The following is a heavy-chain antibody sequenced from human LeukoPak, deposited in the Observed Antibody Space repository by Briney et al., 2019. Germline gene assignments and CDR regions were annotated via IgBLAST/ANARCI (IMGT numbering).Heavy chain of an antibody. CDR3: ATANYYYDSSGSHRWFDP. CDR1: GYTFTSYD. Sequence: ASVKVSCKASGYTFTSYDINWVRQATGQGLEWMGWMNPNSGNTGYAQKFQGRVTMTRDTSISTAYMELSRLRSDDTAVYYCATANYYYDSSGSHRWFDPWGQGTLVTVSS. CDR2: MNPNSGNT. J-gene: IGHJ5*02. V-gene: IGHV1-8*02. D-gene: IGHD3-22*01.